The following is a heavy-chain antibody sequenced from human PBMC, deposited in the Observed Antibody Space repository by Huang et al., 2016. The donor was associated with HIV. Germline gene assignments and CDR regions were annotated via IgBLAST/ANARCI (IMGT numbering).Heavy chain of an antibody. V-gene: IGHV3-30-3*01. CDR1: GFHFSNYA. CDR3: ARRAVAGIYYYYYMDV. D-gene: IGHD6-19*01. J-gene: IGHJ6*03. Sequence: QVQLVESGGGVVQPGRSLRLSCAASGFHFSNYAMHWVRHAPGKGLEWVAGRSYDGSNKYYTGSVKGRFTISRDNSKNALYLQMNSLRAEDTAVYYCARRAVAGIYYYYYMDVWGKGTTVTVSS. CDR2: RSYDGSNK.